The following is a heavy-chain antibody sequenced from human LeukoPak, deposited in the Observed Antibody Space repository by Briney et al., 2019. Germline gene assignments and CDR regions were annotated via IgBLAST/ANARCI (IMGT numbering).Heavy chain of an antibody. J-gene: IGHJ5*02. CDR1: GGSMSSHIYY. CDR2: ISHGGTA. V-gene: IGHV4-39*07. CDR3: ARTKGARIAAAGPLTP. Sequence: SETLSLTCTVSGGSMSSHIYYWGWIRQPPGKGLEWIGSISHGGTAYYKPSLKSRVTISVDTSNNQFSLKLSSVTAADTAVYYCARTKGARIAAAGPLTPWGQGTLVTVSS. D-gene: IGHD6-13*01.